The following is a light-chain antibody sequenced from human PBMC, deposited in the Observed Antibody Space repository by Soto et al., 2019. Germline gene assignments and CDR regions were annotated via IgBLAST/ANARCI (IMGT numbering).Light chain of an antibody. Sequence: QSVLTQPHSASGTPGQRVTISCSGSSSNIGSNSVHWFQQVPGTAPKPLIYSSNQRPSGVPERFSGSKSGTSASLAISGLQSEDEADYYCAAWDDSLNGHIFGTGIKLTVL. V-gene: IGLV1-44*01. CDR3: AAWDDSLNGHI. CDR2: SSN. CDR1: SSNIGSNS. J-gene: IGLJ1*01.